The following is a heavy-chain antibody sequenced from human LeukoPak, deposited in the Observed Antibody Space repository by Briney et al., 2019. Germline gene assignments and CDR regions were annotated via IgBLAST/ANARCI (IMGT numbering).Heavy chain of an antibody. Sequence: SETLSLTCTVSGGSLSSGSYYWGWLRQPPGTGLEWVGYIYYSGSTNYNPSLKSRVTISVDTSKNQFSLKLSSVTAADTAVYYCARGGYQLPYKYFDYWGQGTLVTVSS. J-gene: IGHJ4*02. CDR3: ARGGYQLPYKYFDY. CDR2: IYYSGST. CDR1: GGSLSSGSYY. V-gene: IGHV4-61*01. D-gene: IGHD2-2*02.